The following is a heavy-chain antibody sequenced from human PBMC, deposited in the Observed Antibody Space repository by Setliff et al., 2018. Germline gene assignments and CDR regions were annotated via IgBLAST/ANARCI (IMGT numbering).Heavy chain of an antibody. CDR2: IYHSGST. J-gene: IGHJ3*02. D-gene: IGHD3-16*02. Sequence: PSETLSLTCAVSGGSISSSNWWSWARQPPGKGLEWIGEIYHSGSTNYNPSLKSRVTISVDKSKNQFSLKLSSVTAADTAVYYCANGVWGSYRYTDAFDIWGQGTMVTV. V-gene: IGHV4-4*02. CDR1: GGSISSSNW. CDR3: ANGVWGSYRYTDAFDI.